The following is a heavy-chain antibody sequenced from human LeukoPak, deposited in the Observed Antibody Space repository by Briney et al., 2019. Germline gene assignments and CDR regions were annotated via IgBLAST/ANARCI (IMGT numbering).Heavy chain of an antibody. D-gene: IGHD6-19*01. J-gene: IGHJ4*02. CDR3: ATPGRIAVAGQFDY. CDR1: GGSISSSSYY. CDR2: IYYSGST. Sequence: SETLSLTCTVSGGSISSSSYYWGWIRQPPGKGLEWIGSIYYSGSTYYNPSLKSRVTISVDTSKDQFSLMLNSVTAADTAVYYCATPGRIAVAGQFDYWGQGTLVAVSS. V-gene: IGHV4-39*01.